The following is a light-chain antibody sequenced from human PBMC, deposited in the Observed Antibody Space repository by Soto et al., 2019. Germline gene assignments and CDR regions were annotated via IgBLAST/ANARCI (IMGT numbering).Light chain of an antibody. CDR3: LSYDSSLSGYV. V-gene: IGLV1-40*01. Sequence: QSVLAQPPSVSGAPGQRVTISCTVSSSNIGAGYDVHWYQQLPGTAPKLLIYINRNRPSGVPDRFSGSKSGTSASLAITGLQAEDEADYYCLSYDSSLSGYVFGTGTKVTLL. CDR1: SSNIGAGYD. CDR2: INR. J-gene: IGLJ1*01.